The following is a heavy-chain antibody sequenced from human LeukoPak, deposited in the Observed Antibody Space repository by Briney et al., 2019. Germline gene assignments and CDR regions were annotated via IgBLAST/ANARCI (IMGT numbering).Heavy chain of an antibody. J-gene: IGHJ4*02. D-gene: IGHD1-20*01. CDR2: IIPILGIA. Sequence: SVKVSCKASGGTFSSYAISWVRQAPGQGLEWMGRIIPILGIANHAQKFQGRVTITADKSTSTAYMELSSLRSDDTAVYYCSREIPSNWYYLDSWGQGTLITVSS. CDR3: SREIPSNWYYLDS. V-gene: IGHV1-69*04. CDR1: GGTFSSYA.